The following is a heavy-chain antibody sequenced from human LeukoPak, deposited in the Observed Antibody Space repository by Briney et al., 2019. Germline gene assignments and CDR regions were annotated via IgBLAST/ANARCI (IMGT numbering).Heavy chain of an antibody. D-gene: IGHD4-17*01. Sequence: GGSLRLSCAASGFSFISYGMHWVRQAPGKGLEWVGVISDDGRRKDYADSVKGRFTISRDNSKDTLYLQMNNLRAEDTAVYYCAKRPSDYGDYVSYFDYWGQGTLVTVSS. J-gene: IGHJ4*02. CDR3: AKRPSDYGDYVSYFDY. V-gene: IGHV3-30*18. CDR1: GFSFISYG. CDR2: ISDDGRRK.